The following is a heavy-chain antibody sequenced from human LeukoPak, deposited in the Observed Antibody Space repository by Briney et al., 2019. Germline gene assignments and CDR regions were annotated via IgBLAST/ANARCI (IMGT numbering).Heavy chain of an antibody. CDR1: GGSISSGGYS. CDR2: IYYSGST. Sequence: SETLSLTCAVSGGSISSGGYSWGWIRQPPGKGLEWIGSIYYSGSTYYNPSLKSRVTISVDTSKNQFSLKLSSVTAADTAVYYCARLGYSYGPFDYWGQGTLVTVSS. V-gene: IGHV4-39*01. CDR3: ARLGYSYGPFDY. J-gene: IGHJ4*02. D-gene: IGHD5-18*01.